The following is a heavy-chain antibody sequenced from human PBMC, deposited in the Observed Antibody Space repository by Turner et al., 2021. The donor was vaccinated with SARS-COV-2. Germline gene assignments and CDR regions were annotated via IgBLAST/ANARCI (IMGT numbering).Heavy chain of an antibody. CDR3: LTSNDWTFAY. CDR2: IKQDGSET. V-gene: IGHV3-7*01. J-gene: IGHJ4*02. Sequence: EVQLVESGGGLVQPGGSLRLSCAASKFNFSSYWMTWVRQARGKGLEWVASIKQDGSETYYVDSVKGRFTISRDNAKNSLYLQMNSLRAEDTAVYYCLTSNDWTFAYWGQGTLVTVSS. D-gene: IGHD3-9*01. CDR1: KFNFSSYW.